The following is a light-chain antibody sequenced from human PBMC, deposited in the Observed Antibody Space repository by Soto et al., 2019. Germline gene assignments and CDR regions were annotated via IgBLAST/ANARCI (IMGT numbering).Light chain of an antibody. CDR2: DVT. V-gene: IGLV2-11*01. Sequence: QSVLTQPRSVSGSPGQSVTISCTGTSSDVGGYNYVSWYQQHPGKAPKLIVYDVTKRPSGVPDRFSGSKSGNTASLTISGLQAGDEADYYCCSYAGSYFFVFGTGTKVTVL. CDR1: SSDVGGYNY. CDR3: CSYAGSYFFV. J-gene: IGLJ1*01.